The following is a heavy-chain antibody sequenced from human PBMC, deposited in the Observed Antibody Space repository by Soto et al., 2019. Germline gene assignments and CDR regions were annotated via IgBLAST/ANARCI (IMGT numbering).Heavy chain of an antibody. Sequence: GSLRLSCAASGFTFSSYSMNWVRQAPGKGLERVSYISSSSSTIYYADSVKGRFTISRDNAKNSLYLQMNSLRAEDTAVYYCARDEQDDILTGYFDYWGQGTLVTVSS. CDR2: ISSSSSTI. CDR3: ARDEQDDILTGYFDY. J-gene: IGHJ4*02. V-gene: IGHV3-48*01. D-gene: IGHD3-9*01. CDR1: GFTFSSYS.